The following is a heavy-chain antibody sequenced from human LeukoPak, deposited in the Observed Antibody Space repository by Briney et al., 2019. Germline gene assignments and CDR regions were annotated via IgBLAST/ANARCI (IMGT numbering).Heavy chain of an antibody. Sequence: PSETLSLTCAVYGGSFSGYYWSWIRQPPGKGLECIGSIFYTGSTYYNPSLKSRVTISADTSKNQFSLKLSSVTAADTAVYYCASSRYSYADYWGQGTLVTVSS. J-gene: IGHJ4*02. V-gene: IGHV4-34*12. D-gene: IGHD5-18*01. CDR2: IFYTGST. CDR3: ASSRYSYADY. CDR1: GGSFSGYY.